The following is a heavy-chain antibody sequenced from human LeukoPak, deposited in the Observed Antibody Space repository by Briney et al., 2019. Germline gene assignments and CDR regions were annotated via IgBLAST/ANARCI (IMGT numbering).Heavy chain of an antibody. CDR2: INHSGST. D-gene: IGHD2-2*01. CDR1: GGSFSGYY. V-gene: IGHV4-34*01. CDR3: ARAPGRGYCRSTSCHGYYYYYGMDV. J-gene: IGHJ6*02. Sequence: PSETLSLTCAVYGGSFSGYYWSWIRQPPGKGLEWIGEINHSGSTNYNPSLKSRVTISVDTSKNQFSLKLSSVTAADTAVYYCARAPGRGYCRSTSCHGYYYYYGMDVWGQGTTVTVSS.